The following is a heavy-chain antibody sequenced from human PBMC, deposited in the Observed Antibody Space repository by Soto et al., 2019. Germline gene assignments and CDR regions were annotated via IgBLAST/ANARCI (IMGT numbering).Heavy chain of an antibody. CDR2: IYPDSGGT. J-gene: IGHJ4*02. Sequence: ASVKVSCKTSGYTFSGFYIHWVLQAPGQGLESMGWIYPDSGGTDYAQKFQGRVTISKDTSKNQVVLTMTNMDPVDTATYYCARIRWYSGFYFDYWGQGTLVTVSS. CDR3: ARIRWYSGFYFDY. V-gene: IGHV1-2*02. CDR1: GYTFSGFY. D-gene: IGHD3-10*01.